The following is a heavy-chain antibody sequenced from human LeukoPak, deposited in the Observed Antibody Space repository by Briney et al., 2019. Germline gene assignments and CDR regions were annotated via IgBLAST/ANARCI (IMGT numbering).Heavy chain of an antibody. V-gene: IGHV3-23*01. CDR1: GFTFNRYA. CDR3: ARPQYSGGFGAFDI. CDR2: ISGNSGSI. D-gene: IGHD6-19*01. J-gene: IGHJ3*02. Sequence: GGSLRLSCAASGFTFNRYAMTWVRQAPGKGLEWVSVISGNSGSIHYADSVKGRFTISRDNSKNTLYLQMNSLRAEDTAVYYCARPQYSGGFGAFDIWGQGTMVTVSS.